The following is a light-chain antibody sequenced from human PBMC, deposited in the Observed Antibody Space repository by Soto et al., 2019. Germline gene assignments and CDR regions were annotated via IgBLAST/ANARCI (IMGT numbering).Light chain of an antibody. Sequence: EIVMTQSPATLSVSPGEGATLSCRASQSVSSYLAWYQQKPGQAPRLLIYGASSRATGIPDRFSGSGSGTDFTLTVSRLEPEDFAVYYCQQRSNWPPITFGQGTRLEIK. CDR2: GAS. CDR3: QQRSNWPPIT. J-gene: IGKJ5*01. CDR1: QSVSSY. V-gene: IGKV3-11*01.